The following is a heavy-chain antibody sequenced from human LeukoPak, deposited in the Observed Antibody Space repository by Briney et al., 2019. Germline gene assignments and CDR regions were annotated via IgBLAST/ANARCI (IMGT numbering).Heavy chain of an antibody. Sequence: GGSLRLSCAASGFTFSSYSMNWVRQAPGKGLEWVSSISSSSSYIYYADSVKGRFTISRDNSKNTLYLQMNSLRAEDTAVYYCARGVIVRPYDAFDIWGQGTMVTVSS. CDR2: ISSSSSYI. J-gene: IGHJ3*02. D-gene: IGHD2-21*01. V-gene: IGHV3-21*01. CDR3: ARGVIVRPYDAFDI. CDR1: GFTFSSYS.